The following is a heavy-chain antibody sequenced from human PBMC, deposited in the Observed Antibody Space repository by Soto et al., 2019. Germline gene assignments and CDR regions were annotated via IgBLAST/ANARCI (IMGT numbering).Heavy chain of an antibody. CDR1: GFTFSSFA. V-gene: IGHV3-23*01. Sequence: GGSLRLSCAASGFTFSSFALSWVRQAPGKGLEWVSAISGSGDGTDYAASVKGRFTISRDNSRNTLYLQMNSLRAEDTAVYYCAGPGYSSQDYWGQGALVTVSS. D-gene: IGHD5-18*01. CDR3: AGPGYSSQDY. J-gene: IGHJ4*02. CDR2: ISGSGDGT.